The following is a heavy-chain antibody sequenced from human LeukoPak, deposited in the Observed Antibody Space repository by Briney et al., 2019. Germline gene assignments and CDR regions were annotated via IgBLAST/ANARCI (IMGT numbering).Heavy chain of an antibody. CDR2: IYYSGST. Sequence: SETLSLTCTVSGGSISSYYWGRIRQPPGKGLEWIGYIYYSGSTNYNPSLKSRVTISVDTSKNQFSLKLSSVTAADTAVYYCARGRLRATIISGLDYWGQGTLVTVSS. V-gene: IGHV4-59*01. D-gene: IGHD5-24*01. J-gene: IGHJ4*02. CDR3: ARGRLRATIISGLDY. CDR1: GGSISSYY.